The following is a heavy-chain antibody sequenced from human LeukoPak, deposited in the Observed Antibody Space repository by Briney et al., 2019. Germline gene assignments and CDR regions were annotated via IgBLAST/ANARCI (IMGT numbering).Heavy chain of an antibody. V-gene: IGHV1-2*02. D-gene: IGHD6-6*01. Sequence: ASVKVSCKASGYSFTDYYMHWVRQAPGQGLEWMGWINPNTGGTDFAQKFQGRVTMTRDTSICTVYMELSRLRSDDTAMYYCASSLGIASRSPPGHWGQGSLVTVSS. CDR1: GYSFTDYY. J-gene: IGHJ4*02. CDR3: ASSLGIASRSPPGH. CDR2: INPNTGGT.